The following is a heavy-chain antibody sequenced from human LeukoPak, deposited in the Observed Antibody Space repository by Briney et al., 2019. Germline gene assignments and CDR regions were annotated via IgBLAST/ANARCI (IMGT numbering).Heavy chain of an antibody. V-gene: IGHV4-61*02. D-gene: IGHD6-13*01. CDR2: IYTSGST. J-gene: IGHJ4*02. CDR3: AREVAAAGIDY. CDR1: GGSISSGSYY. Sequence: SQTLSLTCTVSGGSISSGSYYWSWTRQPAGKGLEWIGRIYTSGSTTYNPSLKSRVTISVDTSKNQFSLKLSSATAADTAVYYCAREVAAAGIDYWGQGTLVTVSS.